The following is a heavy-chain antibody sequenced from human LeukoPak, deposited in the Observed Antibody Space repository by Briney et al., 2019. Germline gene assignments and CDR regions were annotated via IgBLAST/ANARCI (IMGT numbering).Heavy chain of an antibody. CDR2: MNPNSGNT. CDR1: GYTFTSYD. CDR3: AREVVVVPAARPVGFDP. V-gene: IGHV1-8*01. Sequence: ASVKVSCKASGYTFTSYDINWVRQATGQGLEWMGWMNPNSGNTGYAPKFQGRVTMTRTTSISTAYMELSSLRSEDTAVYYCAREVVVVPAARPVGFDPWGQGTLVTVSS. D-gene: IGHD2-2*01. J-gene: IGHJ5*02.